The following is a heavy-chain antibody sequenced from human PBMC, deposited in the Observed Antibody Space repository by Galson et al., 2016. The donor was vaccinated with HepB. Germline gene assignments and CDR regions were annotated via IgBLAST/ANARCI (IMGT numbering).Heavy chain of an antibody. CDR3: VKVFDYLNGWIDQ. V-gene: IGHV3-23*01. D-gene: IGHD6-19*01. CDR2: ISGSGGTT. Sequence: SLRLSCAASGFMYRNYAMSWVRQAPGKGLEWVSVISGSGGTTFYADSVKGRFNISRDNSQNTLDLQMNGLRAEDTAIYYCVKVFDYLNGWIDQWGQGILVTVSS. J-gene: IGHJ4*02. CDR1: GFMYRNYA.